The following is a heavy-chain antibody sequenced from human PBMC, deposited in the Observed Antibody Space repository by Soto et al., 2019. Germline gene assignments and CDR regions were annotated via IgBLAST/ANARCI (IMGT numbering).Heavy chain of an antibody. D-gene: IGHD6-6*01. Sequence: QVQLVQSGAEVKKPGASVKVSCKASGYTFTSYDINWVRQATGQGLEWMGWMNPNSGNTGYAQKFQGRVTMTRNTSISTAYMELSSLRSEDTAVYYCARGVAARRTSYYYGMDVWGQGTTVTVSS. CDR1: GYTFTSYD. V-gene: IGHV1-8*01. J-gene: IGHJ6*02. CDR2: MNPNSGNT. CDR3: ARGVAARRTSYYYGMDV.